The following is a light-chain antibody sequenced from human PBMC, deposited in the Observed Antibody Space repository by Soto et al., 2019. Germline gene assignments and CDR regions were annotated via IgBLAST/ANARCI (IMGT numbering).Light chain of an antibody. Sequence: QSALTQPPSVSGSPGQSVTISCTGTSSDVGSYNRVSWYQQPPGTAPKLIIYEVSNRPSGVPDRFFGSKSGNTASLTISGLQAEDEDDYYFSSFTRSNTWVFGGGTKLTVL. CDR2: EVS. J-gene: IGLJ3*02. CDR3: SSFTRSNTWV. V-gene: IGLV2-18*02. CDR1: SSDVGSYNR.